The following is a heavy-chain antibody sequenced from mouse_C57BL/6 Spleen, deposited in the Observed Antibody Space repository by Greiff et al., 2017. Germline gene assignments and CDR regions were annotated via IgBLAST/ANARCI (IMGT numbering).Heavy chain of an antibody. J-gene: IGHJ2*01. D-gene: IGHD1-1*01. V-gene: IGHV1-52*01. Sequence: QVQLQPGAELVRPGSSVKLSCKASGYTFTSYWMHCVKQRPIQGLEWIGNIDPSDSETHYNQKFKDKATLTVDKSSSTAYMQLSSLTSEDSAVYYCASFGSSYAFDYWGQGTTLTVSS. CDR3: ASFGSSYAFDY. CDR2: IDPSDSET. CDR1: GYTFTSYW.